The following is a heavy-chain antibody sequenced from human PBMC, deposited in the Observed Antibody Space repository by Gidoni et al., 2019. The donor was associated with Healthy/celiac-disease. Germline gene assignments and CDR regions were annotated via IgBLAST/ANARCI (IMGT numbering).Heavy chain of an antibody. Sequence: QVQLVASGGGVVQHGRSLRLSCAASGFTFSSYGMHWVRQAPGKGLAWVAVIWYDGSNKYYADYVKGRFTISRDNSKNTLYLQMNSLRAEDTAVYYCARDGADAAAAVSSLYYYYMDVWGKGTTVTVSS. CDR3: ARDGADAAAAVSSLYYYYMDV. D-gene: IGHD6-13*01. J-gene: IGHJ6*03. CDR2: IWYDGSNK. CDR1: GFTFSSYG. V-gene: IGHV3-33*01.